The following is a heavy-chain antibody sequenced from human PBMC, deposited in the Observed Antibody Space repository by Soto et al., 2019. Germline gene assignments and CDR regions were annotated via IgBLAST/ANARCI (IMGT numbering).Heavy chain of an antibody. V-gene: IGHV1-18*01. J-gene: IGHJ3*02. CDR2: ISAYNGNT. D-gene: IGHD5-12*01. Sequence: ASVKVSCKASGYTFTSYGISWVRQAPGQGLEWMGWISAYNGNTNYAQKLQGRVTMTTDTSTSTAYMELRSLRSDDTAVYYCARGGYSGYDYRDKLGAFDIWGQGTMVTVSS. CDR3: ARGGYSGYDYRDKLGAFDI. CDR1: GYTFTSYG.